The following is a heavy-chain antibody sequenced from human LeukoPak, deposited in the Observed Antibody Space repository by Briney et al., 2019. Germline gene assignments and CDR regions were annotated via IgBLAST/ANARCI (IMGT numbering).Heavy chain of an antibody. Sequence: GGSLRLSCAASGFTFSNYAMNWVRQAPGKGLEWVSSISNSDATTYYADSVRGRFTISRDNSKNTLYLQMNSLRVEDTAVYYCARCITVFGVVIPEYYYYYMHVWGKGPTVTVSS. CDR2: ISNSDATT. V-gene: IGHV3-23*01. CDR1: GFTFSNYA. D-gene: IGHD3-3*01. J-gene: IGHJ6*03. CDR3: ARCITVFGVVIPEYYYYYMHV.